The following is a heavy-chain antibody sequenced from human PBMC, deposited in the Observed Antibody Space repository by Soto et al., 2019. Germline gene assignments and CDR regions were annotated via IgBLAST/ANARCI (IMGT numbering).Heavy chain of an antibody. J-gene: IGHJ4*02. V-gene: IGHV3-11*05. D-gene: IGHD5-12*01. Sequence: QVQLVESGGGLVQPGGSLRLSCAASGFTFSDYYMSWIRQAPGKGLEWVSYISSSSSYTNYADSVKGRFTISRDNAKNSLYLQMNSLRAEDTAVYYCARDHHRYSGYDYVDYWGQGTLVTVSS. CDR1: GFTFSDYY. CDR2: ISSSSSYT. CDR3: ARDHHRYSGYDYVDY.